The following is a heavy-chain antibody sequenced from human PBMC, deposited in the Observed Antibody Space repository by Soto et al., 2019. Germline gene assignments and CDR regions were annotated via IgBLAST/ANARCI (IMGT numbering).Heavy chain of an antibody. D-gene: IGHD3-10*01. J-gene: IGHJ4*02. CDR3: ASISMVRGVMQY. V-gene: IGHV1-18*01. CDR2: ISAYNGNT. Sequence: ASVKVSCKASGYTFTSYGISWVRQAPGQGLEWMGWISAYNGNTNYAQKLQGRVTMTTDTSTSTAYMELRSLRSDDTAVYYCASISMVRGVMQYSGPAPRLSVS. CDR1: GYTFTSYG.